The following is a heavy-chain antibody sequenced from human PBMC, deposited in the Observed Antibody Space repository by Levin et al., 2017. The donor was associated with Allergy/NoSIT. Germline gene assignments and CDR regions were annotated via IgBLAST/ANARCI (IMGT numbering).Heavy chain of an antibody. CDR3: TRGAYSYGL. D-gene: IGHD5-18*01. J-gene: IGHJ4*02. Sequence: SCTASGFTFGDYTMSWFRQAPGKGLEWVGFIGSRASGGTTHYAASVKGRITISRDDSKSIAYLQMNSLTTEDTAVYYCTRGAYSYGLWGQGTLVTVSS. CDR1: GFTFGDYT. CDR2: IGSRASGGTT. V-gene: IGHV3-49*03.